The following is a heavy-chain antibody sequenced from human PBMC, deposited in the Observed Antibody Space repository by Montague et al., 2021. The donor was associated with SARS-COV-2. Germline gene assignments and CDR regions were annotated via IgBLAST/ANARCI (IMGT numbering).Heavy chain of an antibody. J-gene: IGHJ4*02. CDR1: GGSISSFY. D-gene: IGHD2-15*01. V-gene: IGHV4-59*08. CDR2: ISDSGST. CDR3: ARHYSATLPAVY. Sequence: SETLSLTCTVSGGSISSFYWSWFRQPPGKGLEWIGYISDSGSTNYNPSLTSRVTMSVDTSKNQFSLKVNSVTAADTAVYYCARHYSATLPAVYWGQGNLVTVSS.